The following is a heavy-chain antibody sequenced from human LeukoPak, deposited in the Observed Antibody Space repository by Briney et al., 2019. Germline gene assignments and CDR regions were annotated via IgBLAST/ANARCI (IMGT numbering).Heavy chain of an antibody. CDR1: GFTFSSYS. Sequence: GGSLRLSCAASGFTFSSYSMHWVRQAPGKGLEWVSYISSSSSTIYYAYSVKGRFTIPRDNAKNSLYLQMNSLRDEDTAVYYCARDHIVVVVAANYYYYGMDVWGQGTTVTVSS. D-gene: IGHD2-15*01. V-gene: IGHV3-48*02. CDR2: ISSSSSTI. CDR3: ARDHIVVVVAANYYYYGMDV. J-gene: IGHJ6*02.